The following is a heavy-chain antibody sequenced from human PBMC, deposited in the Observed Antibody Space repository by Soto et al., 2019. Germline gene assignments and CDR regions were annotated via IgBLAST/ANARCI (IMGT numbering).Heavy chain of an antibody. D-gene: IGHD1-26*01. CDR1: GDSVNSGSYY. J-gene: IGHJ4*02. V-gene: IGHV4-61*01. Sequence: QVQLQESGPGLVKPSETLSLTCGVSGDSVNSGSYYWSWIRQPPGKGLEWIGYIYYSGSTNCNPSLKSRVTISLDTSKNLFSLRLSSVTAADTAVYYCARASRGSYLFDYWGQGTLVTVAS. CDR2: IYYSGST. CDR3: ARASRGSYLFDY.